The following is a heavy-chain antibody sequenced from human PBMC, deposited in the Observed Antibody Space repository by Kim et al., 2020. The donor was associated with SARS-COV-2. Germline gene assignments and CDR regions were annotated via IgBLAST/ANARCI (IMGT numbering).Heavy chain of an antibody. D-gene: IGHD3-10*01. CDR3: ARGRIMVRGLVDY. V-gene: IGHV1-2*06. J-gene: IGHJ4*02. CDR1: GYTFTGYY. CDR2: INPNSGGT. Sequence: ASVKVSCKASGYTFTGYYMHWVRQAPGQGLEWMGRINPNSGGTNYAQKFQGRVTMTRDTSISTAYMELSRLRSDDTAVYYCARGRIMVRGLVDYWGQGTLVTVSS.